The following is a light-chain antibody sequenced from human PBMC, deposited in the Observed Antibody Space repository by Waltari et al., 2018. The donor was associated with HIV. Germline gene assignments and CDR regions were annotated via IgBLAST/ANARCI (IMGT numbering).Light chain of an antibody. CDR3: QHRTTWPPT. CDR1: QSVQAF. J-gene: IGKJ4*01. Sequence: EIVLTQSPAILSVSPGETATLSCRASQSVQAFLAWSQRRPGQVPRLVVYDASKRAAGVPDRFSGSGFGTDFTLTISGLEPEDVAFYYCQHRTTWPPTFGGGTRVEIE. V-gene: IGKV3-11*01. CDR2: DAS.